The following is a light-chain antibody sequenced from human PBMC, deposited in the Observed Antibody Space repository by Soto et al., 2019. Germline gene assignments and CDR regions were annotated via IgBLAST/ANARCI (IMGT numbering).Light chain of an antibody. CDR2: DAS. CDR1: QNINNY. J-gene: IGKJ5*01. Sequence: DIPMTQSPSSLSASVGDRVTITCQASQNINNYLNWYQQKPGRAPKLLIYDASNLEAGVPSRFRGNGSGTDFTFTISRLQPEDIATYYCQQYENLPTFGQGTRLEIK. V-gene: IGKV1-33*01. CDR3: QQYENLPT.